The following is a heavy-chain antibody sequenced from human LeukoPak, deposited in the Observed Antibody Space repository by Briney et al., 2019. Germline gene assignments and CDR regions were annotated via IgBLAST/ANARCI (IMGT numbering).Heavy chain of an antibody. D-gene: IGHD3-22*01. Sequence: GGSLRLSCAASGFTFSSYSMNWVRQAPGKGLEWVSSISSSSSYIYYADSVKGRFTISRDNAKNSLYLQMNSLRAEDTAVYYCAKVLNEYYYDSSGYFIFDYWGQGTLVTVSS. J-gene: IGHJ4*02. CDR3: AKVLNEYYYDSSGYFIFDY. V-gene: IGHV3-21*04. CDR1: GFTFSSYS. CDR2: ISSSSSYI.